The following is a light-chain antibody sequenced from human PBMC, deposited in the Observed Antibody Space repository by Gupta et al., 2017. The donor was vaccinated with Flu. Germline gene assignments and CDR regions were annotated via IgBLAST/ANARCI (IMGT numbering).Light chain of an antibody. CDR1: NLRTKG. Sequence: GQTARIPWAGNNLRTKGAYGYQQNPGQAPIMIVYTDNERPPGIPERFSGSNSGGTGTLTINRVQAEDEADYYCQSSDSSVTVSVFGAGTKLSVL. CDR3: QSSDSSVTVSV. J-gene: IGLJ1*01. V-gene: IGLV3-25*01. CDR2: TDN.